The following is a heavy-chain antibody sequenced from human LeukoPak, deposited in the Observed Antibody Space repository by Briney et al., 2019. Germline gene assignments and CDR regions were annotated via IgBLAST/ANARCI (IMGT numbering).Heavy chain of an antibody. V-gene: IGHV3-15*01. D-gene: IGHD6-19*01. CDR2: IKSKTDGGTT. CDR3: TTDTPVAGKGTD. J-gene: IGHJ4*02. CDR1: GFTFSNAW. Sequence: PGGSLRLSCAASGFTFSNAWMSWVRQAPGKGLEWVGRIKSKTDGGTTDYAAPVKGRFTISRDDSKNTLYLQMNSLKTEDTAVYYCTTDTPVAGKGTDWGQGTLVAVSS.